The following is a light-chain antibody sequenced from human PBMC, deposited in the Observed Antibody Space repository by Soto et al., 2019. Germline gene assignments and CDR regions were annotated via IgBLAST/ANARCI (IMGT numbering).Light chain of an antibody. CDR3: QQYTNWPPYT. V-gene: IGKV3-15*01. J-gene: IGKJ5*01. CDR2: GAS. Sequence: EIVMTQSPATLSVSPGERATLSCRASQSVSTNLAWYQQKPGQSPRLLIYGASTRATGIPARFSGSGSETEFTLTISSLQSEDFAVYYCQQYTNWPPYTFGQGTRLEIK. CDR1: QSVSTN.